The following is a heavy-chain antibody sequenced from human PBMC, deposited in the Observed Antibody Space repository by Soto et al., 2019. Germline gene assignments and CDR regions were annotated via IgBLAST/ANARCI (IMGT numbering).Heavy chain of an antibody. CDR1: GGSISTYY. CDR3: ARPAKVGEASAFDT. D-gene: IGHD4-17*01. Sequence: QVQLHESGPGLVKPSETLSLTCTVSGGSISTYYWSWVRQAPGKALEWLGNIYYTGKTKYNSSLTSRVAISIGTSGNYFSLKMRSLTAADTAVYYCARPAKVGEASAFDTWGPGTMVAVSS. V-gene: IGHV4-59*01. CDR2: IYYTGKT. J-gene: IGHJ3*02.